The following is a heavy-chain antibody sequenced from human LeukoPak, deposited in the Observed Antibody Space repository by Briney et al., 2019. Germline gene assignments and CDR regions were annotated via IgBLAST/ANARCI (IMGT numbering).Heavy chain of an antibody. CDR3: ASSERGRYCSGGSCQPDAFDI. J-gene: IGHJ3*02. D-gene: IGHD2-15*01. CDR2: IYHSGST. CDR1: GGSISSGGYS. V-gene: IGHV4-30-2*01. Sequence: SETLSLTCAVSGGSISSGGYSWSWIRQPPGKGXXXXXXIYHSGSTYYNPSLKSRVTISVDRSKNQFSLKLSSVTAADTAVYYCASSERGRYCSGGSCQPDAFDIWGQGTMVTVSS.